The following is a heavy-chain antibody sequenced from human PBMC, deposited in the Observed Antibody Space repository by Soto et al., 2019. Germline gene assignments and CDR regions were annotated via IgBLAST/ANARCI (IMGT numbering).Heavy chain of an antibody. CDR1: EGTFNSYT. D-gene: IGHD3-10*01. V-gene: IGHV1-69*02. CDR2: VIPILGMA. J-gene: IGHJ4*02. Sequence: QVQLVQSGAEVKKPGSSVKVSCTASEGTFNSYTISWVRQAPGQGLEWMGRVIPILGMATFAQKFQGRVMITADKSTSTAYMVLSSLRSDDTAVYYWATNYGSGGTHFDYWGPGTLVTVSS. CDR3: ATNYGSGGTHFDY.